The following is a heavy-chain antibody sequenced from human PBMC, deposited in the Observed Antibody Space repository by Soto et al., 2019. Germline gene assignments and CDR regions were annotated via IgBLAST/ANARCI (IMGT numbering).Heavy chain of an antibody. CDR1: GDSVSSNNAA. CDR3: ARGAHAGTTLYYFDH. Sequence: QVQLQQSGPGLVKPSQTLSLTCAISGDSVSSNNAAWNWIRQSPSRGLEWLGRTYYRSRWYYDXXVSVKSRITSXXDXSXXQFSLQLNSVTPEDTAVHYCARGAHAGTTLYYFDHWGQGTLVTVSS. D-gene: IGHD1-1*01. J-gene: IGHJ4*02. CDR2: TYYRSRWYY. V-gene: IGHV6-1*01.